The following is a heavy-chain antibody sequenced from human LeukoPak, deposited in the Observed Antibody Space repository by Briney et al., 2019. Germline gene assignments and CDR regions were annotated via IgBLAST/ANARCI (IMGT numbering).Heavy chain of an antibody. CDR3: ARFYCTGDSDSCYAMDV. Sequence: GGSLRLSCAASGFTFSSYAMSWVRQAPGRGLEWVSAISGSGASTYYADSVKGRFTISRDDSKNTLYLQINSLRVEDTAVYYCARFYCTGDSDSCYAMDVWGQGTTVTVSS. V-gene: IGHV3-23*01. CDR2: ISGSGAST. J-gene: IGHJ6*02. CDR1: GFTFSSYA. D-gene: IGHD2-8*02.